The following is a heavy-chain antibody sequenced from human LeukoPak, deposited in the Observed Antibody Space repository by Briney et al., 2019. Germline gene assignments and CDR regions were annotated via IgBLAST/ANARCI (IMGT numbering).Heavy chain of an antibody. CDR2: IYHSGST. J-gene: IGHJ6*02. CDR1: GGSISSGGYS. D-gene: IGHD6-13*01. Sequence: SETLSLTCAVSGGSISSGGYSWSWIRQPPGKGLEWIGYIYHSGSTYYNPSLKSRVTISVDTSKNQFSLKLSSVTAADTAVYYCARGSPYSSSWYSYYYYGMDVWGQGTTVTVSS. V-gene: IGHV4-30-2*01. CDR3: ARGSPYSSSWYSYYYYGMDV.